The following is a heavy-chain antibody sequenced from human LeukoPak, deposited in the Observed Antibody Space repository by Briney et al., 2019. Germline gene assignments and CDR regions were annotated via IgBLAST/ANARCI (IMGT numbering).Heavy chain of an antibody. CDR1: GGSISSNSYY. V-gene: IGHV4-39*02. J-gene: IGHJ4*02. CDR2: IYYSGSI. CDR3: AKDLSWFGELPNFDY. Sequence: SETLSLTCIVSGGSISSNSYYWGWIRQPPGKGLEWIGSIYYSGSIYYNPSLKSRVTISLDTSKNQFSLKLSSVTAADTAVYYCAKDLSWFGELPNFDYWGQGTLVTVSS. D-gene: IGHD3-10*01.